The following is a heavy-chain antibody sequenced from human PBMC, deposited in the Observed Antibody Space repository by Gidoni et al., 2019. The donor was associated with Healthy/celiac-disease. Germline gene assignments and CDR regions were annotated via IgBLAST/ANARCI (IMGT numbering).Heavy chain of an antibody. J-gene: IGHJ5*02. V-gene: IGHV1-69*04. D-gene: IGHD2-2*01. CDR3: ARRRYCSSTSCLDWFDP. CDR1: GGTFSSYA. CDR2: IIPILGIA. Sequence: QVQLVQSGAEVKKPGSSVKVSCKASGGTFSSYAISWVRQAPGQGLEWMGRIIPILGIANYAQKFQGRVTITADKFTSTAYMELSSLRSEDTAVYYCARRRYCSSTSCLDWFDPWGQGTLVTVSS.